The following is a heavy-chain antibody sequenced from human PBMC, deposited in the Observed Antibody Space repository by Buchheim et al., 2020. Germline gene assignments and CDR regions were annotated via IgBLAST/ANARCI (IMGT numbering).Heavy chain of an antibody. Sequence: QVQLVESGGGVVQPGRSLRLSCAASGFTFSSYGMHWVRQAPGKGLEWVAVIWYDGSNKYYADSVKGRFTISRDNSKNTLYLQMNSLRAEDTAVYYCARVADYGDSTAHYYGMDVWGQGTT. J-gene: IGHJ6*02. CDR3: ARVADYGDSTAHYYGMDV. CDR2: IWYDGSNK. V-gene: IGHV3-33*01. D-gene: IGHD4-17*01. CDR1: GFTFSSYG.